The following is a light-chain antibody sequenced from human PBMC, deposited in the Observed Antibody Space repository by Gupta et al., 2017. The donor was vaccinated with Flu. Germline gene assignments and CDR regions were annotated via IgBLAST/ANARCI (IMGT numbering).Light chain of an antibody. CDR2: GNS. CDR3: QSSDYSLSGSVVV. CDR1: NIGAGYD. J-gene: IGLJ2*01. V-gene: IGLV1-40*01. Sequence: NIGAGYDVHWDQKFPGIAPKLLIYGNSNRPSGVSGRFSGSKSGTSASLAITGLQAEDEADYYCQSSDYSLSGSVVVFGGGTKLTVL.